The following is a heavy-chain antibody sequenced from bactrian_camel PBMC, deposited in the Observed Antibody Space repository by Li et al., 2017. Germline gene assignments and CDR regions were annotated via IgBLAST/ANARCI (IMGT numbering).Heavy chain of an antibody. CDR2: ISSGGGNR. CDR1: SYTSGSNC. D-gene: IGHD6*01. V-gene: IGHV3S1*01. Sequence: HVQLVESGGGSVQAGGSLRLSCAASSYTSGSNCICWFRQAPGKGLEWVSSISSGGGNRYYADAVKDRFFASRDNAKNTLYLQLNSLKTEDTAVYYCATTVACADWGQGTQVTVS. J-gene: IGHJ4*01. CDR3: ATTVACAD.